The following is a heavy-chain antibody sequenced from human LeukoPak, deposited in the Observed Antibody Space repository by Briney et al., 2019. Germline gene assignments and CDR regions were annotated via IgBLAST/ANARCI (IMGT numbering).Heavy chain of an antibody. V-gene: IGHV4-34*01. CDR3: ARAGLRFFDWSQNYYYAMDV. CDR2: MDHSGST. Sequence: SGTLSLTCAVYGGSFSGYYWSWIRQPPGKGLEWIGEMDHSGSTNYNPSLKSRVTISADTFKNQFSLNLRSVTAADTAVYYCARAGLRFFDWSQNYYYAMDVWGQGTTVTVSS. CDR1: GGSFSGYY. J-gene: IGHJ6*02. D-gene: IGHD3-9*01.